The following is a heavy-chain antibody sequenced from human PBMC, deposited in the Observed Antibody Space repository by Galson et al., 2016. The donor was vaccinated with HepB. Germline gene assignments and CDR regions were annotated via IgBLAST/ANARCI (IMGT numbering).Heavy chain of an antibody. CDR2: ISGSSSTI. V-gene: IGHV3-48*02. CDR3: AREIPSRGKSDY. Sequence: SLRLSCAASGFTFSSYSMNWVRQAPGKGLEWVPYISGSSSTIYYADSVKGRFTISRDNAKNSLYLQMNSLRDEDTAVYYCAREIPSRGKSDYWGQGTLVTVSS. CDR1: GFTFSSYS. J-gene: IGHJ4*02. D-gene: IGHD3-10*01.